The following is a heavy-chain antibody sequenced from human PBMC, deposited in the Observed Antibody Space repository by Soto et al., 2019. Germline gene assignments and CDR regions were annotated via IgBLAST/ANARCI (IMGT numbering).Heavy chain of an antibody. CDR2: IYPGDSDT. V-gene: IGHV5-51*01. CDR3: ARHRSPTYSSSWYTGYYYYGMDV. Sequence: GESLKISCKGSGYSFTSYWIGWVRQMPGKGLEWMGIIYPGDSDTRYSPSFQGQVTISADKSISTAYLQWSSLKASDTAMYYCARHRSPTYSSSWYTGYYYYGMDVWGQGTTVTVSS. J-gene: IGHJ6*02. D-gene: IGHD6-13*01. CDR1: GYSFTSYW.